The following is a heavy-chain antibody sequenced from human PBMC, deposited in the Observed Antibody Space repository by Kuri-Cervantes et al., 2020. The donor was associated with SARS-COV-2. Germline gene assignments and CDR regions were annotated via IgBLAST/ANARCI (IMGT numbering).Heavy chain of an antibody. V-gene: IGHV3-43*01. D-gene: IGHD3-9*01. Sequence: GESLKISCAASGFTFDDYTMHWVRQAPGKGLEWVSLISWDGGSTYYADSVKGRFTISRDNSKNSLYLQMNSLRAEDTAVYYCARTPSYYDILTGYYGDAFDIWGQGTMVTVSS. CDR3: ARTPSYYDILTGYYGDAFDI. J-gene: IGHJ3*02. CDR2: ISWDGGST. CDR1: GFTFDDYT.